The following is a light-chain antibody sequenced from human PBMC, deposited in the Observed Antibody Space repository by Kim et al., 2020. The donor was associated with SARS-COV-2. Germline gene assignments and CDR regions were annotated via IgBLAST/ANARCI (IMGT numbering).Light chain of an antibody. CDR2: GAS. J-gene: IGKJ4*01. V-gene: IGKV3-15*01. Sequence: EIVMTQSPATLSVSPGDRGTLSCRSSQSVSSNLAWYQQKPGQAPRLLIYGASIRATGVPARFSGSGSGTEFTLTISSLQSEDVAVYYCQQYDNWPPLTFGGGTKVEI. CDR3: QQYDNWPPLT. CDR1: QSVSSN.